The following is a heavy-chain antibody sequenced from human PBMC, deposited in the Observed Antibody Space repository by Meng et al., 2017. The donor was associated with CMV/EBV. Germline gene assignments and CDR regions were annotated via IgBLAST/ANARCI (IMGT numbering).Heavy chain of an antibody. CDR3: AKDIGYDSSGSKSYGMDV. CDR2: ISWDGGST. D-gene: IGHD3-22*01. V-gene: IGHV3-43*01. Sequence: GGSLRLSCAASGFTFDDYTMHWVRQAPGKGLEWVSLISWDGGSTYYADFVKGRFTISRDNSKNSLYLQMNSLRTEDTALYYCAKDIGYDSSGSKSYGMDVWGQGTTVTVSS. CDR1: GFTFDDYT. J-gene: IGHJ6*02.